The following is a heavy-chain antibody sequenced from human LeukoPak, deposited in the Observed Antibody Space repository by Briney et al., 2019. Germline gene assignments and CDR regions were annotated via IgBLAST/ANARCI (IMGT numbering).Heavy chain of an antibody. CDR2: MNPNSGNT. D-gene: IGHD6-13*01. V-gene: IGHV1-8*01. J-gene: IGHJ6*02. CDR1: GYTFTSYD. CDR3: AGAAARYYYYYGMDV. Sequence: ASVKVSCKASGYTFTSYDINWVRQATGQGLEWMGWMNPNSGNTGYAQKFQGRVTMTRNTSISTAYMELSSLRSEDTAVYYCAGAAARYYYYYGMDVWGQGTTVTVSS.